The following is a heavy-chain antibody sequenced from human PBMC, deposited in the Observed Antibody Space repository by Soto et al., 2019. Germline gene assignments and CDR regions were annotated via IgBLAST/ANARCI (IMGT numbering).Heavy chain of an antibody. CDR1: GFDFSGYT. J-gene: IGHJ6*02. CDR2: ISYDGSDK. Sequence: QVHLEEAGGGVVQPGGPLRLSCAASGFDFSGYTIHWVRQAPGKGLEWVAVISYDGSDKYYADSVKGRFTISRDNAKKTLYLQMNSLTIEDTAVYYCARVDCSTTTCYYYGFDVWGQGTTVTVSS. CDR3: ARVDCSTTTCYYYGFDV. D-gene: IGHD2-2*01. V-gene: IGHV3-30*14.